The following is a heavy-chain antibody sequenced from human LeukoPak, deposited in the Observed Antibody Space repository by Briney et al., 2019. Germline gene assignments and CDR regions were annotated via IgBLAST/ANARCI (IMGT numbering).Heavy chain of an antibody. CDR3: ARDVLAEHWFDP. V-gene: IGHV1-18*01. CDR1: GYTFTSCG. CDR2: ISAYNGNT. D-gene: IGHD3-3*02. J-gene: IGHJ5*02. Sequence: ASVKVSCKASGYTFTSCGISWVRQAPGQGLEWMGWISAYNGNTNYAQKLQGRVTMTTDTSTSTAYMELRSLRSDDTAVYYCARDVLAEHWFDPWGHGTLVTVSS.